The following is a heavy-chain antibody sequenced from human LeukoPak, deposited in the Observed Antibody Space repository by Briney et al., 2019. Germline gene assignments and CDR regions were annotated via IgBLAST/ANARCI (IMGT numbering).Heavy chain of an antibody. V-gene: IGHV3-23*01. Sequence: SGGSLRLSCAASGFTFSSYAMSWVRQAPGKGLEWVSIISGSGGIIYYADSVKGRFTISRDNSKNALYLQMNSLRAEDTAVYYCATTRGYCRGGGSAADCFFDYWGQGTLVSVSS. CDR2: ISGSGGII. D-gene: IGHD2-15*01. CDR3: ATTRGYCRGGGSAADCFFDY. CDR1: GFTFSSYA. J-gene: IGHJ4*02.